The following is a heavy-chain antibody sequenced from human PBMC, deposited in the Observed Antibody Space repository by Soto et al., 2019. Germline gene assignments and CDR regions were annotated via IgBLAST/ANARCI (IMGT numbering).Heavy chain of an antibody. D-gene: IGHD6-19*01. CDR3: ARDAGYSSGPMYYFDY. CDR1: GFPFSSYG. V-gene: IGHV3-33*01. Sequence: GGSLRLSCAASGFPFSSYGMHWVRPAPGKGLEWVAVIWYDGSNKYYADSVKGRFTISRDNSKNTLYLQMNSLRAEDTAVYYCARDAGYSSGPMYYFDYWGQGTLVTVSS. J-gene: IGHJ4*02. CDR2: IWYDGSNK.